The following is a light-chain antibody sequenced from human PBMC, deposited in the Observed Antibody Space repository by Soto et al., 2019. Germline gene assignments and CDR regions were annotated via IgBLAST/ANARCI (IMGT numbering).Light chain of an antibody. V-gene: IGKV1-5*01. CDR2: DAS. CDR3: QQYNSYSRT. Sequence: DIQMTQSPSTLSGSVGDRFTITCRASQTISSWLAWYQQKPGKAPKLLIYDASTLESGVPSRFSGSGSGTEFTLTISSLQPDDFASYYCQQYNSYSRTFGPGTKVDIK. J-gene: IGKJ1*01. CDR1: QTISSW.